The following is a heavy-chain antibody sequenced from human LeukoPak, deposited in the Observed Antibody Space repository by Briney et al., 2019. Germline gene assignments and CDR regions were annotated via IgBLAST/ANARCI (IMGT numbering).Heavy chain of an antibody. CDR2: IYTGGRT. V-gene: IGHV3-53*04. CDR1: GFTVSSNY. J-gene: IGHJ4*02. CDR3: ARGGFSTSGYYYVN. Sequence: GGSLRLSCAASGFTVSSNYMSWVRQAPGEGLEWVSVIYTGGRTFYADSVKGRFTISRHDSKNTLFLQMNSLKPEDTAVYYCARGGFSTSGYYYVNWGQGTLITVSS. D-gene: IGHD3-22*01.